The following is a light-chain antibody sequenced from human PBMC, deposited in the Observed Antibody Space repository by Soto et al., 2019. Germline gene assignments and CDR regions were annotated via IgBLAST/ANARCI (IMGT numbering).Light chain of an antibody. CDR3: QQYDNLPLT. CDR1: QDIKNY. J-gene: IGKJ4*01. Sequence: DIQITQSPSSLSSSVGDRVTITCHSSQDIKNYLNWYQQKSGKAPKLLIYDASDLETGVPSRFSGSGSGTDFTFTINSLQPEDIATYYCQQYDNLPLTFGGGTKVDIK. CDR2: DAS. V-gene: IGKV1-33*01.